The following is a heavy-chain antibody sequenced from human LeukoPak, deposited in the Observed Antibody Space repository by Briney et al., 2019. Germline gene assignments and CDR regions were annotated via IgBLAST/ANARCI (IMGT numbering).Heavy chain of an antibody. V-gene: IGHV4-59*01. CDR2: IYYSGST. CDR1: GGSISSYY. J-gene: IGHJ4*02. Sequence: MTSETLSLTCTVSGGSISSYYWSWIRQPPGKGLEWIGYIYYSGSTNYDPSLKSRVTISVDTSKNQFSLKLSSVTAADTAVYHCARGRGAGYDSEDYWGQGTLVTVSS. CDR3: ARGRGAGYDSEDY. D-gene: IGHD5-12*01.